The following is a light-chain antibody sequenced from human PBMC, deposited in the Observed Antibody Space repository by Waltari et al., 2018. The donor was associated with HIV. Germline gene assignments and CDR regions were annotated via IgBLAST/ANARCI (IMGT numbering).Light chain of an antibody. V-gene: IGKV1-39*01. CDR2: GAP. Sequence: DIQMPQSPSFLSASVGDRVTITCRASQNIDNFLSWYQQRPGEAPRLLIYGAPGFQSGVSSRFSGGGCGTDFTLTINSLQPEDFATYFCLQSYTTPLIFVPGTKVDIK. CDR1: QNIDNF. J-gene: IGKJ3*01. CDR3: LQSYTTPLI.